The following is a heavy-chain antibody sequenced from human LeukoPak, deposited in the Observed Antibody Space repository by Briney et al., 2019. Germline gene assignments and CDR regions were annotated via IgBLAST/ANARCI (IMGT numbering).Heavy chain of an antibody. CDR1: GGTFSSYA. CDR2: IIPIFGTA. CDR3: ALYDSSGYYLLDY. J-gene: IGHJ4*02. D-gene: IGHD3-22*01. Sequence: ASVKVSCKASGGTFSSYAISWVRQAPGQGLEWMGRIIPIFGTANYAQKFQGRVTITTDESTSTAYMEPSSLRSEDTAVYYCALYDSSGYYLLDYWGQGTLVTVSS. V-gene: IGHV1-69*05.